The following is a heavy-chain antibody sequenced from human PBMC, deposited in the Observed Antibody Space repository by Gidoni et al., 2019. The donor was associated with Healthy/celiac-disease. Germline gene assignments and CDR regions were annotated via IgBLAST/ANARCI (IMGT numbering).Heavy chain of an antibody. Sequence: QVQLVQSGAEGKKHGSSVKVSCKASGGTFSSYAISWVRQAPGQGLEWMGGIIPIFDTANYAQKFQGRVTITANESTSTAYMELSSLRSEDTAVYYCARNLLYSGYDKNFDYWGQGTLVTVSS. D-gene: IGHD5-12*01. V-gene: IGHV1-69*01. CDR3: ARNLLYSGYDKNFDY. CDR2: IIPIFDTA. CDR1: GGTFSSYA. J-gene: IGHJ4*02.